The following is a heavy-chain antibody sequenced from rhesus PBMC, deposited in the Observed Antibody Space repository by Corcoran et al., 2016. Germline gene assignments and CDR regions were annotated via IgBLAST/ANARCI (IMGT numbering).Heavy chain of an antibody. D-gene: IGHD2-21*01. J-gene: IGHJ6*01. Sequence: QLQLQESGPGLVKPAETLSLTCAVSGGSISGYWWSWIRQPPGKGLEWIGHIDSRGNTDYTPALKSRVTISRATSKNQFSLRLSAVTAADTAVYYCLRERVGLCIGSGCYAPIYGLDSWGQGVVVTVSS. CDR2: IDSRGNT. CDR3: LRERVGLCIGSGCYAPIYGLDS. CDR1: GGSISGYW. V-gene: IGHV4-165*01.